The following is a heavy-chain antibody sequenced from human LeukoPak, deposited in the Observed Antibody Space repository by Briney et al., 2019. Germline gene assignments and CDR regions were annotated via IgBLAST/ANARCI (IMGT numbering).Heavy chain of an antibody. V-gene: IGHV3-23*01. CDR3: ARTYSSSRAHYYYYYYMGA. CDR2: MSGSGGST. Sequence: GGSLRLSCAASGFTFSSYSMNWVRQAPGKGLEWVSAMSGSGGSTYYADSVKGRFTISRDNSKNTLYLQMNSLRAEDTAVYYCARTYSSSRAHYYYYYYMGAWGKGTTVTISS. J-gene: IGHJ6*03. D-gene: IGHD6-13*01. CDR1: GFTFSSYS.